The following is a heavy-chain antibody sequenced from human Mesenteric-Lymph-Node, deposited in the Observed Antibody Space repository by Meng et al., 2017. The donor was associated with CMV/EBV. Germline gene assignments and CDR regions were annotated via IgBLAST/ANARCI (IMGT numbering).Heavy chain of an antibody. J-gene: IGHJ4*02. CDR3: ARGSSYDILTGYFDY. V-gene: IGHV4-34*01. CDR2: INHSGST. CDR1: GGSFSGYY. D-gene: IGHD3-9*01. Sequence: VPLHRGGAGLLKPSETLSVTGAVYGGSFSGYYWNWIRQSPEKGLEWIGEINHSGSTTYNPSFTSRIIISVDTSTNQISLNMSSVTAADTAVYYCARGSSYDILTGYFDYWGQGALVTVSS.